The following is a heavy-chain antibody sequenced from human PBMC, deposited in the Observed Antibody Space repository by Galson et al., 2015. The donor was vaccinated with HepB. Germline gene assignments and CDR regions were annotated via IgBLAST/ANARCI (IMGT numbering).Heavy chain of an antibody. CDR3: ARESTVTAAFDY. CDR1: GCTFTSYS. J-gene: IGHJ4*02. V-gene: IGHV1-69*06. CDR2: IIPIFGKA. D-gene: IGHD4-11*01. Sequence: SGKVSCKASGCTFTSYSISWVRQAPGQGLEWMGGIIPIFGKASYAQKFQGRVTMTADKSTSTAYMELSSLRSEDTAVYYCARESTVTAAFDYWAREPWSPSPQ.